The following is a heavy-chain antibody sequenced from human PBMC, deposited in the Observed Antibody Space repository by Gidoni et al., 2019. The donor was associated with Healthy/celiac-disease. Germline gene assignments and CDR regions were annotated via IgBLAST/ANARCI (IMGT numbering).Heavy chain of an antibody. CDR1: GYTFTSYG. D-gene: IGHD1-26*01. CDR3: ASDGSYYPEYFQH. CDR2: ISAYNGNT. J-gene: IGHJ1*01. Sequence: QVQLVQSGAQLKKPGASVKLSCKSSGYTFTSYGRCWVRQAPGQGLEWMGWISAYNGNTNDAQKLQGRVTMTTDTSTSTAYMELRSLRSDDTAVYYCASDGSYYPEYFQHWGQGTLVTVSS. V-gene: IGHV1-18*01.